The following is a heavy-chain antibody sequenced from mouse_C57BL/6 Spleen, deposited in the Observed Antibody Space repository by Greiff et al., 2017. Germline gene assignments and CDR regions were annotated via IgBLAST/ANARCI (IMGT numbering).Heavy chain of an antibody. Sequence: EVMLVESGGGLVKPGGSLKLTCAASGFTFSDYGMHWVRQAPEKGLEWVAYISSGSSTNYYADTVKGRFTISRDNAKNALFLQMTSLRSEDTAMYYCARKDSNYYAMYYWGKGTSVTVAS. V-gene: IGHV5-17*01. D-gene: IGHD2-5*01. CDR1: GFTFSDYG. J-gene: IGHJ4*01. CDR2: ISSGSSTN. CDR3: ARKDSNYYAMYY.